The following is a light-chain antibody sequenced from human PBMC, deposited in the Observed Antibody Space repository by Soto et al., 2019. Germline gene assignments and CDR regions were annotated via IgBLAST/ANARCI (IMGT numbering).Light chain of an antibody. Sequence: EVVMTQSPSTLSVSPGDTATLSCRASQTISSSLAWYQQKPGPPPSLLIYGASTRATGVPARFSGSGSGTEFTLTISRLQSEDFALXXXQQXYXWRPRFGQGTKVDIK. V-gene: IGKV3-15*01. CDR1: QTISSS. J-gene: IGKJ1*01. CDR3: QQXYXWRPR. CDR2: GAS.